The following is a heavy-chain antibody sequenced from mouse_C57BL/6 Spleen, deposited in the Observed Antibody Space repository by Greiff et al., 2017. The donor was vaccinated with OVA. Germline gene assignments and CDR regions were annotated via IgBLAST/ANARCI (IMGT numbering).Heavy chain of an antibody. D-gene: IGHD2-4*01. Sequence: EVKLMESGGGLVKPGGSLKLSCAASGFTFSDYGMHWVRQAPEKGLEWVAYISSGSSTIYYADTVKGRFTISRDNAKNTLFLQMTSLRSEDTAMYYCARFYDYDGDWYFDVWGTGTTVTVSS. CDR1: GFTFSDYG. V-gene: IGHV5-17*01. CDR3: ARFYDYDGDWYFDV. CDR2: ISSGSSTI. J-gene: IGHJ1*03.